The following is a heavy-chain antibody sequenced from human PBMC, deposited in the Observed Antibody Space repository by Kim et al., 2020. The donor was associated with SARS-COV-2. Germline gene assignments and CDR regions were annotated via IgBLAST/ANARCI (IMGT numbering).Heavy chain of an antibody. V-gene: IGHV4-34*01. CDR2: INHSGST. CDR1: GGSFSGYY. CDR3: ARGISSYYYDSRAWFDP. J-gene: IGHJ5*02. D-gene: IGHD3-22*01. Sequence: SETLSLTCAVYGGSFSGYYWSWIRQPPGKGLEWIGEINHSGSTNYNPSLKSRVTISVDTSKNQFSLKLSSVTAADTAVYYCARGISSYYYDSRAWFDPWGQGTLVTVSS.